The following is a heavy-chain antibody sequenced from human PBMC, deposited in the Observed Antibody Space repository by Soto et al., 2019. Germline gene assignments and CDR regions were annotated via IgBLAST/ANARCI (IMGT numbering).Heavy chain of an antibody. D-gene: IGHD6-6*01. V-gene: IGHV3-15*01. J-gene: IGHJ6*02. CDR2: IKSKTDVGTT. CDR1: GFTFSNAW. Sequence: GGSLRLSCEASGFTFSNAWIRWVRQAPGKGLEWVGRIKSKTDVGTTDYAAPVKGRFTISRDDSKNTLYLQMNSLKTEDTAVYYCTTVDLAARPNYYYGMDVWGQGTTVTVSS. CDR3: TTVDLAARPNYYYGMDV.